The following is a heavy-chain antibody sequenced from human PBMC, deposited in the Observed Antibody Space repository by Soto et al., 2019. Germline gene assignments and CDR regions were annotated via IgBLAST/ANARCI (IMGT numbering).Heavy chain of an antibody. D-gene: IGHD3-10*01. CDR1: GFTFSNAW. CDR3: TSDLRGEDSFDY. V-gene: IGHV3-15*01. J-gene: IGHJ4*02. CDR2: IKSKTDGGTT. Sequence: EVQLVESGGGVVRPGGSLRLSCTASGFTFSNAWMTWVRQAPGKWLEWGGRIKSKTDGGTTDYAAPVKGRFTISRDDSKDTMYLQMDSLKTEDTAVYYCTSDLRGEDSFDYWGQGTLVTVSS.